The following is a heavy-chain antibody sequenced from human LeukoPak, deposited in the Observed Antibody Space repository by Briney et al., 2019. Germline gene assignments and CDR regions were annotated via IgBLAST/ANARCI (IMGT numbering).Heavy chain of an antibody. CDR3: TTDRWFDP. CDR2: IKSKSDGGTT. Sequence: GGSLRLSCAASGFTFSSYGMHWVRQAPGKGLEWVGRIKSKSDGGTTDYAAPVKGRFTISRDDSKNTLYLQMNSLKTEDTAVYYCTTDRWFDPWGQGALVTVSS. J-gene: IGHJ5*02. V-gene: IGHV3-15*01. CDR1: GFTFSSYG.